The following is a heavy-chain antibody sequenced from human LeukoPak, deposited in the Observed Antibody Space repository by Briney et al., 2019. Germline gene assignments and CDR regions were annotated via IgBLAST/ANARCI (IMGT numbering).Heavy chain of an antibody. CDR3: ARDRSGSPLDY. D-gene: IGHD1-26*01. V-gene: IGHV1-69*04. CDR1: GGTVSSYA. J-gene: IGHJ4*02. Sequence: GASVKVSCKASGGTVSSYAISWVRPAPGQGLEWMGRIIPILGIANYAQKFQGRVTITADKSTSTAYMELSSLRSEDTAVYYCARDRSGSPLDYWGQGTLVTVSS. CDR2: IIPILGIA.